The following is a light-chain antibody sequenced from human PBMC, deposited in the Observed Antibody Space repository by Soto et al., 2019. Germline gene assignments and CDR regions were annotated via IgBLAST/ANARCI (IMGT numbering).Light chain of an antibody. J-gene: IGKJ1*01. CDR3: QQYDSSPLT. CDR2: GAS. CDR1: QIVSSSY. V-gene: IGKV3-20*01. Sequence: EILLTQSPGTLSLSPGERATLSCRASQIVSSSYLAWYQQKPGQAPRLLIYGASSGATGIPDRFGGSGSGTDFTLTISRLEPEDFAVYYCQQYDSSPLTFGQGTKVDIK.